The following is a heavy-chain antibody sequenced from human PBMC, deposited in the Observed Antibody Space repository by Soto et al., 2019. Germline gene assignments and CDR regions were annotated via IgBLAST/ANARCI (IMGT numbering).Heavy chain of an antibody. J-gene: IGHJ6*02. D-gene: IGHD3-22*01. Sequence: EVQLVESGGGLVQPGGSLRLSCAVSGFAFSDYDMIWVRQAPGKGLEWVSYISTSGTTIYYADSVKGRFTISRDSAENSLFLRMSSLRAEDTAVYYCARENRRAGRLDSSGYSFFGDYYSVMDVWGQGTTVTVSS. CDR3: ARENRRAGRLDSSGYSFFGDYYSVMDV. CDR2: ISTSGTTI. CDR1: GFAFSDYD. V-gene: IGHV3-48*03.